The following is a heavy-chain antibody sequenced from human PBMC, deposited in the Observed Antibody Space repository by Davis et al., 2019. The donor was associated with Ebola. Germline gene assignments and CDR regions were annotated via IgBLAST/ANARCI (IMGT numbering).Heavy chain of an antibody. J-gene: IGHJ2*01. CDR2: MNPNSGIT. D-gene: IGHD4-17*01. V-gene: IGHV1-8*01. Sequence: ASVKVSCKASGYTFTSYDINWVRQATGQGLEWMGWMNPNSGITGYAQKFQGRVTMTRNTSISTAYMELSSLRSEDTAVYYCARVTTTVLDWYFDLWGRGTLVTVSS. CDR3: ARVTTTVLDWYFDL. CDR1: GYTFTSYD.